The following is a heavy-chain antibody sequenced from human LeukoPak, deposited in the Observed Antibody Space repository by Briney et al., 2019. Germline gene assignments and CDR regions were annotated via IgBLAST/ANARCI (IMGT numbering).Heavy chain of an antibody. CDR1: GDSISSGDYY. CDR2: IYYSGST. Sequence: SETLSLTCTVSGDSISSGDYYWTWIRQHPGKGLEWIGCIYYSGSTYYNPSLKSRVIISADTSKSHFSLKLSSVTAADTAVYYCARVREATIAPFFDYWGQGILVTVSS. V-gene: IGHV4-31*03. J-gene: IGHJ4*02. CDR3: ARVREATIAPFFDY. D-gene: IGHD6-13*01.